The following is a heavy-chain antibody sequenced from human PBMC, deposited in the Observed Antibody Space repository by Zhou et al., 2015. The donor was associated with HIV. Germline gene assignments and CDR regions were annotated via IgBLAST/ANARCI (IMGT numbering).Heavy chain of an antibody. CDR1: GGSFRTYG. Sequence: QVQLVQSGPEVKKPGSSLRVSCKPSGGSFRTYGIHWVRQAPGQGLEWMGGIIPVFGTPTYAQNIQGRITISADEVARTVYMQLTSLRSEDTAFYYCAREGRFSNWFDPWGQGTLVTVSS. J-gene: IGHJ5*02. CDR2: IIPVFGTP. CDR3: AREGRFSNWFDP. D-gene: IGHD3-3*01. V-gene: IGHV1-69*01.